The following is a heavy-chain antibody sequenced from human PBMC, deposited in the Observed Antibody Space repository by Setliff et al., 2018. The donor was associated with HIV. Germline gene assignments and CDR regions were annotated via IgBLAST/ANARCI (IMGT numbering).Heavy chain of an antibody. CDR2: IYHGGGT. CDR1: GGSVTSRSFY. V-gene: IGHV4-39*07. J-gene: IGHJ6*03. Sequence: SETLSLTCSVSGGSVTSRSFYWVWIRQPPGKGLEWIGEIYHGGGTNYNPSLKSRVTISVDKSNNQFSLKLSSVTAADTAVYYCALRDSSGWYNYFMDVWGKGTTVTVSS. CDR3: ALRDSSGWYNYFMDV. D-gene: IGHD6-19*01.